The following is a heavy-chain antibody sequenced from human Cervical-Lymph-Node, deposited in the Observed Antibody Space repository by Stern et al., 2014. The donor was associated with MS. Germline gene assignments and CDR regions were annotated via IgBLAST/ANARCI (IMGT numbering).Heavy chain of an antibody. Sequence: EVQLVESGGGLVKPGGSLRLSCAASGFTIGTYSMNWVRQAPGKGLEWVSFSSSTSSNIKYADAVRGRFTISRDNAKNSLFLHMSGLRVEDTAVYYCASTSGWCDSWGQGIQVTVSS. CDR1: GFTIGTYS. CDR3: ASTSGWCDS. J-gene: IGHJ5*01. CDR2: SSSTSSNI. V-gene: IGHV3-21*01.